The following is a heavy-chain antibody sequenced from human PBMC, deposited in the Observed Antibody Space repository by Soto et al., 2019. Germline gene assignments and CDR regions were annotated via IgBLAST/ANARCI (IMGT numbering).Heavy chain of an antibody. CDR3: ARGGGFLGYCRCGSCYGAFDS. J-gene: IGHJ4*02. CDR2: IYYTGST. V-gene: IGHV4-59*01. CDR1: GGSISSYY. D-gene: IGHD2-15*01. Sequence: QVQLHESGTRLVKPLETLSLTCTVSGGSISSYYWSWIRQPPGKGLEWIGYIYYTGSTNYNPSLQSRVTMSVATSKNQFSLRLNSVPAAHSVAYNCARGGGFLGYCRCGSCYGAFDSWGEGTLVTVSS.